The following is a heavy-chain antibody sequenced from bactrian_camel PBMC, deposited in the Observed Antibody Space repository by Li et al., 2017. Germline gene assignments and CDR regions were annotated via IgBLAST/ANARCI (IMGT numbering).Heavy chain of an antibody. CDR3: AASWYPCEVDDSENEYRW. V-gene: IGHV3S60*01. CDR2: ISSSGRYI. D-gene: IGHD6*01. CDR1: TYTSDTNC. Sequence: HVQLVESGGGLVQAGGSLRLSCVVSTYTSDTNCMGWFRQVPGKERAQVASISSSGRYIYYRDSSVKDRFTITQDAAESTVYLQIDSLKPEDAAMYFCAASWYPCEVDDSENEYRWWGQGTQVTVS. J-gene: IGHJ4*01.